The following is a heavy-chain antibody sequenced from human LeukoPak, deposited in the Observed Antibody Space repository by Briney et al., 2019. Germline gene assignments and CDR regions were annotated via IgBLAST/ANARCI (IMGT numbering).Heavy chain of an antibody. V-gene: IGHV4-4*07. Sequence: SETLSLACTVSGVSITSYYLNWIRQPAGKGLEWIGRMYSSGSSNYNPSLKSRVTMSVDTSKNQFFLNLISVTAADTSVYYCAGFNYGSLDYWGQGILVTVSS. CDR1: GVSITSYY. CDR3: AGFNYGSLDY. CDR2: MYSSGSS. D-gene: IGHD3-10*01. J-gene: IGHJ4*02.